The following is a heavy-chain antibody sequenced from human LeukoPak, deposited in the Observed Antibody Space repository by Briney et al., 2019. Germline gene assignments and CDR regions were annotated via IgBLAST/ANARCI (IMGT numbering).Heavy chain of an antibody. CDR2: INHSGST. CDR1: GGSFSGYY. CDR3: ARGDSSSYFDY. D-gene: IGHD6-6*01. Sequence: SETQSLTCAVYGGSFSGYYWSWIRQPPGKGLEWIGEINHSGSTNYNPSLKSRVTISVDTSKNQFSLKLSSVTAADTAVYYCARGDSSSYFDYWGQGTLVTVSS. V-gene: IGHV4-34*01. J-gene: IGHJ4*02.